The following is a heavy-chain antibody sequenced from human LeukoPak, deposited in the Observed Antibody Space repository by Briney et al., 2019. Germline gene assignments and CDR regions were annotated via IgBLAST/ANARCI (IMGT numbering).Heavy chain of an antibody. CDR3: AKDLHNRVTTRQPPGK. D-gene: IGHD1-14*01. CDR1: GFTFSSYG. CDR2: IRYDGSNK. Sequence: GGSLRLSCAASGFTFSSYGMHWVRQAPGKGLEWVAFIRYDGSNKCYADSVKGRFTISRDNSKNTLYLQMNSLRAEDTAVYYCAKDLHNRVTTRQPPGKWGQGTLVTVSS. V-gene: IGHV3-30*02. J-gene: IGHJ4*02.